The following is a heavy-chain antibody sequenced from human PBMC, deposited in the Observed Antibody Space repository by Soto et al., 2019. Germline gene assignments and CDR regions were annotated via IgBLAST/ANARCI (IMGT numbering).Heavy chain of an antibody. V-gene: IGHV4-61*01. CDR2: IHYSGTT. Sequence: QVQLQESGPGLVKPSDILSLTCTVSGGSVKSGSYYWNWIRQPPGKGLEWIGYIHYSGTTRYNPSLKSRFAMSLDTSKNQCSLRLTSVTAAGTAVYYCATHTTWSPGRFDPWGQGTLVTVSS. D-gene: IGHD2-2*01. J-gene: IGHJ5*02. CDR3: ATHTTWSPGRFDP. CDR1: GGSVKSGSYY.